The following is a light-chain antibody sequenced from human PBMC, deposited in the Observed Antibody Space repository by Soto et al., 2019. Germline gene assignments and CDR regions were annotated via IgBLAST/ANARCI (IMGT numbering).Light chain of an antibody. Sequence: DIQMTKSPSTLSASVGDRVTITCRASQSISSWVAWYQQKPGKVPKLLIYDASSLESGVPSRFRGSGSGTDFTLTISCLQSEDFATYYCQQYYSYPLTFGGGTKVDIK. CDR3: QQYYSYPLT. J-gene: IGKJ4*01. CDR2: DAS. V-gene: IGKV1-5*01. CDR1: QSISSW.